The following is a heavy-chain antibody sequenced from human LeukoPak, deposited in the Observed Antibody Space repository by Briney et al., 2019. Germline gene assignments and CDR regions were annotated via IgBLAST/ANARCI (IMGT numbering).Heavy chain of an antibody. V-gene: IGHV4-30-2*01. Sequence: SQTLSLTCAVSGGSISSGGYSWSWIRQAPGKGLEWIGYIYHSGSTYYNPSLKSRVTISVDRSKNQFSLKLSSVTAADTAVYYCARTSRDYGDTRWFDPWGQGTLVTVSS. J-gene: IGHJ5*02. CDR1: GGSISSGGYS. D-gene: IGHD4-17*01. CDR3: ARTSRDYGDTRWFDP. CDR2: IYHSGST.